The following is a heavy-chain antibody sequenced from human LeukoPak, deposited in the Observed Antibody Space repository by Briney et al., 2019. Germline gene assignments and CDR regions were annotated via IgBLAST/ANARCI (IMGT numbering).Heavy chain of an antibody. CDR1: GFTFDDYA. J-gene: IGHJ4*02. V-gene: IGHV3-9*01. D-gene: IGHD3-10*01. CDR2: ISWNSGSV. Sequence: SLRLSCAASGFTFDDYAMHWVRQAPGKGLEWVSGISWNSGSVGYADSVKGRFTISRDNAKNSLYLQMNSLRAEDTAVYYCAKAGSGKDYFDYWGQGTLVTVSS. CDR3: AKAGSGKDYFDY.